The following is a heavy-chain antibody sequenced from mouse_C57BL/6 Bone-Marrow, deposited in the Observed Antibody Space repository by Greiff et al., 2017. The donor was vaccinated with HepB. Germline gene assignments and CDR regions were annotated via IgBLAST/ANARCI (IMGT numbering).Heavy chain of an antibody. Sequence: EVKLVESGGGLVQPGESLKLSCESNEYEFPSHDMSWVRKTPEKRLELVAAINSDGGSTYYPDTMERRFIISRDNTKKTLYLQMSSLRSEDTALYYCARHGGYGNSVYGYFDVWGTGTTVTVSS. J-gene: IGHJ1*03. D-gene: IGHD2-10*02. CDR2: INSDGGST. V-gene: IGHV5-2*01. CDR3: ARHGGYGNSVYGYFDV. CDR1: EYEFPSHD.